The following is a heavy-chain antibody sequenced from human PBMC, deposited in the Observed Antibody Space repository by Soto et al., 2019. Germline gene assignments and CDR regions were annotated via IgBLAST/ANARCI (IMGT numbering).Heavy chain of an antibody. CDR2: IYPGDSDT. D-gene: IGHD6-13*01. CDR1: GYSFTSYW. CDR3: ARQRAAGAGVPIDY. J-gene: IGHJ4*02. Sequence: GESLKISCKGSGYSFTSYWIGWVRQMTGKGLEWMGIIYPGDSDTRYSPSFQGQVTISADKANSTAYLQWTRLKASDTAVYYCARQRAAGAGVPIDYWCQGTLVTVSS. V-gene: IGHV5-51*01.